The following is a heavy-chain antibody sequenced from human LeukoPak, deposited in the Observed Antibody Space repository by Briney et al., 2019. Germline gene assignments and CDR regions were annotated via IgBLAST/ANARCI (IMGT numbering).Heavy chain of an antibody. V-gene: IGHV4-61*02. Sequence: SETLSLTCTVSGGSISSGIYYWSWIRQPAGKGLERIGRVYTSGSTNYNPSLKSRVTISVDTSKNQFSLKLSSVTAADTAVYYCARDSSSYSLDYWGQGTLVTVSS. CDR1: GGSISSGIYY. CDR2: VYTSGST. CDR3: ARDSSSYSLDY. J-gene: IGHJ4*02. D-gene: IGHD6-6*01.